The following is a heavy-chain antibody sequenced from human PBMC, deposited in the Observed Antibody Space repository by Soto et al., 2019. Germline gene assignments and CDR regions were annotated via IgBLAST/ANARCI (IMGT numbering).Heavy chain of an antibody. CDR3: ARTPRFGVVIINWYFDL. J-gene: IGHJ2*01. D-gene: IGHD3-3*01. CDR1: GGSISSSSYY. Sequence: SETLSLTCTVSGGSISSSSYYWGWIRQPPGKGLEWIGSIYYSGSTYYNPSLKSRVTISVDTSKNQFSLKLSSVTAADTAVYYCARTPRFGVVIINWYFDLWGRGTLVTVSS. V-gene: IGHV4-39*01. CDR2: IYYSGST.